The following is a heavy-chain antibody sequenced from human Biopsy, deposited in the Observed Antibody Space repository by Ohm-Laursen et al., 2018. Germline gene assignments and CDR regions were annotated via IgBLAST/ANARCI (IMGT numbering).Heavy chain of an antibody. Sequence: SDTLSLTCTVSGGFISTYYWNCIRQPAGKALEWIGRIYNTGSTNYNPSLQSRVTMSVDTSKNQFSLKMSSVTAADTAVYYCARDLPYYENSGYGAFDMWGQGTMVTVSS. D-gene: IGHD3-22*01. CDR1: GGFISTYY. CDR3: ARDLPYYENSGYGAFDM. V-gene: IGHV4-4*07. CDR2: IYNTGST. J-gene: IGHJ3*02.